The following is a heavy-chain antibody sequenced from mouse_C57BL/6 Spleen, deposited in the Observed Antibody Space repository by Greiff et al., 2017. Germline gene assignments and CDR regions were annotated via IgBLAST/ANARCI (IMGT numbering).Heavy chain of an antibody. V-gene: IGHV5-17*01. CDR1: GFTFSDYG. D-gene: IGHD4-1*01. Sequence: EVQLVESGGGLVKPGGSLKLSCAASGFTFSDYGMHWVRQAPEKGLEWVAYISSGSSTIYYADTVKGRFTISRDNAKNTLFLQMSSLRSEDTAMYYCARPVLGAMDYWGQGTSVTVSS. CDR3: ARPVLGAMDY. CDR2: ISSGSSTI. J-gene: IGHJ4*01.